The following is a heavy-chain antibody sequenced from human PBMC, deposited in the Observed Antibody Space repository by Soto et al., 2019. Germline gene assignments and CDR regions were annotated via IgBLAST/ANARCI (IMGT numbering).Heavy chain of an antibody. V-gene: IGHV3-23*01. CDR2: ISGNGDSA. D-gene: IGHD6-19*01. Sequence: VQLLESGGGLVQPGGSLRLSCAASGFTFRVYAMNWVRLSPGKGLEWVSDISGNGDSARYADSVKGRFTISRDNSKNTLYLQMNSLRVDDTAVYYCGKERRGSGWSVCNFWGQGTLVTVSS. CDR3: GKERRGSGWSVCNF. CDR1: GFTFRVYA. J-gene: IGHJ4*02.